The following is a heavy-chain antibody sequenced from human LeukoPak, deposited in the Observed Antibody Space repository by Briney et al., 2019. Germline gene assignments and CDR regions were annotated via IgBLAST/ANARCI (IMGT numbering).Heavy chain of an antibody. J-gene: IGHJ3*02. CDR1: GFTVSSNY. V-gene: IGHV3-66*01. CDR3: ARVPSGDAFDI. CDR2: IYSGGST. D-gene: IGHD2-2*01. Sequence: GGSLRLSCAASGFTVSSNYMSWVRQAPGKGLEWVSVIYSGGSTYYADSVKGRFTISRDNSKNTLYLQMNSLRAEDTAVYYCARVPSGDAFDIWGHGTMVTVSS.